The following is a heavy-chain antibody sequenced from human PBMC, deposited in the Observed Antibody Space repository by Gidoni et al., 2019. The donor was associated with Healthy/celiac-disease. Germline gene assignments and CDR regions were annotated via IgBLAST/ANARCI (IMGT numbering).Heavy chain of an antibody. D-gene: IGHD3-10*01. V-gene: IGHV3-74*01. CDR2: INSDGSST. CDR3: ARVATFMVRGVIRDDY. Sequence: EVQLVESGGGLVQPGGSLRLSCAASGFTFSSYWMHWVRQAPGKGLVWVSRINSDGSSTSYADSVKGRFTISRDNAKNTLYLKMNSLRAEDTAVYYCARVATFMVRGVIRDDYWGQGTLVTVSS. CDR1: GFTFSSYW. J-gene: IGHJ4*02.